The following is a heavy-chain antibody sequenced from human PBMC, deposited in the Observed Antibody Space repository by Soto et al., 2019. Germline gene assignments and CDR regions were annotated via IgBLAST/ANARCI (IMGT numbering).Heavy chain of an antibody. CDR1: GFTFSNAW. D-gene: IGHD4-17*01. J-gene: IGHJ3*02. CDR3: TTVYGDYIGAFEI. V-gene: IGHV3-15*07. Sequence: EVQLVESGGGLVKPGGSLRLSCAASGFTFSNAWMNWVRQAPGKGLEWVGRIKSKTDGGTTDYAAPVKGRFTISRDDSNNTLYLQMRSLKIEDIAVYYCTTVYGDYIGAFEILGQETMVTVSP. CDR2: IKSKTDGGTT.